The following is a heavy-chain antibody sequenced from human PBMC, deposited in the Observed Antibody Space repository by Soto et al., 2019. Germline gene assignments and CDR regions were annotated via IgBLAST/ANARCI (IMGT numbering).Heavy chain of an antibody. D-gene: IGHD6-6*01. CDR1: GYTFSAHY. V-gene: IGHV1-2*02. J-gene: IGHJ4*02. CDR2: VNPTNGDT. CDR3: ARLGHYRNSAGQLDY. Sequence: ASVKVSCKASGYTFSAHYIHWVRQAPGQGLEWMGWVNPTNGDTNCTQKFQGRVTMTRDTSITTAYMELKSLRYDDTAVYFCARLGHYRNSAGQLDYWGQGTLVTVSS.